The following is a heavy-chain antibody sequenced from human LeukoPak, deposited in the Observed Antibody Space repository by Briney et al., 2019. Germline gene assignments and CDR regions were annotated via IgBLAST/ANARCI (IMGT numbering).Heavy chain of an antibody. CDR1: GGSISSGGYY. CDR2: IYYSGST. Sequence: PSQTLSLTCTVSGGSISSGGYYWSWIRQHPGKGLEWIGYIYYSGSTYYNPSLKSRVTISVDTSKNQFSLKLSSVTAADTAVYYCARVRFSSRDWVGCCLDLWGRGTLVTVSS. V-gene: IGHV4-31*03. D-gene: IGHD2-21*02. CDR3: ARVRFSSRDWVGCCLDL. J-gene: IGHJ2*01.